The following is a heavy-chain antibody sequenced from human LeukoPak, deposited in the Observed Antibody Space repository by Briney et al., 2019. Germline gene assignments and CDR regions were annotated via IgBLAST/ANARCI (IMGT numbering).Heavy chain of an antibody. J-gene: IGHJ4*02. CDR3: AKPMTTVTTAINWDY. CDR1: GFTFSSYA. D-gene: IGHD4-17*01. Sequence: GGSLRLSCAAPGFTFSSYAMSWVRRAPGKGLEWVSAISGSGGSTYYADSVKGRFTISRDNSKNTLYLQMNSLRAEDTAVYYCAKPMTTVTTAINWDYWGQGTLVTVSS. CDR2: ISGSGGST. V-gene: IGHV3-23*01.